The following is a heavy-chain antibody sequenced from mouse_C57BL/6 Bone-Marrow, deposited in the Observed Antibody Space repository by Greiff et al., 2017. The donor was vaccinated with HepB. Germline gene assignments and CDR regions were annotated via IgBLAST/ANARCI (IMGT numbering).Heavy chain of an antibody. CDR1: GFSLTSYA. Sequence: VQLQESGPGLVAPSQSLSITCTVSGFSLTSYAISWVRQPPGKGLEWLGVIWTGGGTNYNSALKSRLSISKDNSKSQVFLKMNSLQTDDTARYYCARNLYDGYLAWFAYWGQGTLVTVSA. CDR2: IWTGGGT. CDR3: ARNLYDGYLAWFAY. D-gene: IGHD2-3*01. J-gene: IGHJ3*01. V-gene: IGHV2-9-1*01.